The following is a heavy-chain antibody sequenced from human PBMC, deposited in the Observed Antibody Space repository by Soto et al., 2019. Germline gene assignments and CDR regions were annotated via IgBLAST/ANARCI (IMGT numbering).Heavy chain of an antibody. V-gene: IGHV1-8*01. Sequence: ASVKVSCKTSGYIFTSYDINWVRQAAGRGLEWMDRVNPNNGKTDYAQNFQGRLTMTRDTSISTVYMELSSLTSEDTAVYYCAKDFGGLYNWFDPWGQGTLVTVSS. J-gene: IGHJ5*02. D-gene: IGHD3-16*01. CDR2: VNPNNGKT. CDR3: AKDFGGLYNWFDP. CDR1: GYIFTSYD.